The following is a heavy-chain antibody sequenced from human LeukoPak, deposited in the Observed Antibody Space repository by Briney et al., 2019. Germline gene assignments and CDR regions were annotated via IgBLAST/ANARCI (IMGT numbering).Heavy chain of an antibody. CDR2: IIPILGIA. D-gene: IGHD3-10*01. Sequence: ASVKVSCKASGGTFSSYAISWVRQAPGQRLEWMGRIIPILGIANYAQKFQGRVTITADKSTSTAYMELSSLRSEDTAVYYCATHGSGSPSWDYWGQGTLVTVSS. CDR3: ATHGSGSPSWDY. V-gene: IGHV1-69*04. J-gene: IGHJ4*02. CDR1: GGTFSSYA.